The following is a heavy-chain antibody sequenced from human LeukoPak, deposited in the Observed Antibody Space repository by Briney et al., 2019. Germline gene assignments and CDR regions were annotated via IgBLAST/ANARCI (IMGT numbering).Heavy chain of an antibody. CDR1: GFTFSRNA. CDR3: AKDANYLRSSGYLIPIDF. D-gene: IGHD3-22*01. V-gene: IGHV3-23*01. J-gene: IGHJ4*02. Sequence: GGSLRLSCAASGFTFSRNAMNWVRQAPGKGLEWVAAVSGNGLGTYYADSVKGRFHISRDNSRNTLYLQMNSLRIEDTAFYYCAKDANYLRSSGYLIPIDFWGQGTLVTVSS. CDR2: VSGNGLGT.